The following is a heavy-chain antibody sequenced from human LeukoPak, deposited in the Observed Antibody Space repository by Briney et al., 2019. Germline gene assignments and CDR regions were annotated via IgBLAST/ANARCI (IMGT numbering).Heavy chain of an antibody. CDR1: GFTFSSYS. CDR3: AREWVDTAMVTGNDY. CDR2: ISSSSSYI. D-gene: IGHD5-18*01. Sequence: GGSLRLSCAASGFTFSSYSMNWVRQAPGKGLEWVSSISSSSSYIYYADSVKGRFTISRDNAKNSLYLQMNSLRSEDTAVYYCAREWVDTAMVTGNDYWGQGTLVTVSS. V-gene: IGHV3-21*04. J-gene: IGHJ4*02.